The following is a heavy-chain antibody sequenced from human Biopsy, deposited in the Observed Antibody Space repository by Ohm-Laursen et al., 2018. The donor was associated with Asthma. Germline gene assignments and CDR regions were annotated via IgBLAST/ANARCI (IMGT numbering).Heavy chain of an antibody. J-gene: IGHJ1*01. CDR3: ARTFHFWSPYHAEHYQL. V-gene: IGHV3-7*01. D-gene: IGHD3-3*01. CDR1: GFTFGDYC. Sequence: SLRLSCAASGFTFGDYCMSRVRQVPGQGLEWVANIKHDGSEKNHVDSLKGRFTISRGNAKNLLFLQMNSLRAEDTAVYYCARTFHFWSPYHAEHYQLWGQGTLVTVSS. CDR2: IKHDGSEK.